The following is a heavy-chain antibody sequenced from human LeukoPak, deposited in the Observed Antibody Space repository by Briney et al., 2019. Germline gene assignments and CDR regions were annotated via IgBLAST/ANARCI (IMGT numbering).Heavy chain of an antibody. V-gene: IGHV4-31*03. J-gene: IGHJ5*02. CDR1: GGSISSGGYY. Sequence: SETLSLTCTVSGGSISSGGYYWSWIRQHPGKGLEWIGYIYYSGSTYYNPSLKSRVTISVDTSKNQFSLKLSSVTAADTAVYYCARQPGASSSYNWLDPWGQGTLVTVSS. D-gene: IGHD6-6*01. CDR3: ARQPGASSSYNWLDP. CDR2: IYYSGST.